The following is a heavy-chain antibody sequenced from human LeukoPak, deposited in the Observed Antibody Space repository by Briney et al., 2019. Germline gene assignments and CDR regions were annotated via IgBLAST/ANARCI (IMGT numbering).Heavy chain of an antibody. D-gene: IGHD4-17*01. V-gene: IGHV3-23*01. CDR2: VHGNGDRT. Sequence: TGGSLRLSCAGSGFSFSSFGMAWVRQAPGQGLEWVSAVHGNGDRTYHADSVKGRFTVSRDNSKNMVYLLLNNLRVEDTAIYYCVKDQGNDYGDQLHYWGQGAPVTVSS. CDR1: GFSFSSFG. CDR3: VKDQGNDYGDQLHY. J-gene: IGHJ4*02.